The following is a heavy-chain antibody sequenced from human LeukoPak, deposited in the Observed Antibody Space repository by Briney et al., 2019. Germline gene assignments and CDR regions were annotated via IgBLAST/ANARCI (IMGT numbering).Heavy chain of an antibody. CDR3: ATLWFGDADY. V-gene: IGHV3-30*03. D-gene: IGHD3-10*01. J-gene: IGHJ4*02. Sequence: GRSLRLSCAASGFTFSSYGMHWVRQAPGKGLEWVAVISYDGSNKYYADSVKGRFTISRDNSKNTLYLQMNSLRAEDTAVYYCATLWFGDADYWGQGTLVTVSS. CDR2: ISYDGSNK. CDR1: GFTFSSYG.